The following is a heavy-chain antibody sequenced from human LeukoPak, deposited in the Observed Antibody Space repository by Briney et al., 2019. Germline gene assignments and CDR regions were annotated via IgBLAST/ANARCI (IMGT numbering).Heavy chain of an antibody. V-gene: IGHV4-30-2*01. D-gene: IGHD4-23*01. CDR1: GGSMSSGGYS. CDR3: ARVYGGNSEASREFDY. Sequence: PSQTLSLTCAVSGGSMSSGGYSWSWIRQPPGKGLEWIGYIYHSGSTYYNPSLKSRVTISVDRSKNQFSLKLSSVTAADTAVYYCARVYGGNSEASREFDYWGQGTLVTVSS. CDR2: IYHSGST. J-gene: IGHJ4*02.